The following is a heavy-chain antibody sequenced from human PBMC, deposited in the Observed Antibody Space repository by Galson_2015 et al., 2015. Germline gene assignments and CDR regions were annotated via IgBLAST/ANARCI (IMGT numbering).Heavy chain of an antibody. CDR2: MYHSGST. V-gene: IGHV4-38-2*02. CDR3: ARENRGDYGGFDY. CDR1: GYSISSGYF. J-gene: IGHJ4*02. D-gene: IGHD4-23*01. Sequence: SETLSLTCAVSGYSISSGYFWGWIRQPPGKGLEWIGSMYHSGSTYYNPSLKSRVTISVDTSKNQFSLKLSSVTAADTAVYYCARENRGDYGGFDYWGQGTLVTVSS.